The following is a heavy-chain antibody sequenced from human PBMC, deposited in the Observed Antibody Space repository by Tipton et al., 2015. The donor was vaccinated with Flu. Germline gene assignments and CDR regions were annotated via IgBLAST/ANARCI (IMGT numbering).Heavy chain of an antibody. CDR3: ARVLQWELRRGWFDP. V-gene: IGHV4-38-2*02. Sequence: TLSLTCTVSGYSISSGYYWGWIRQPPGKGLEWIGSIYHSGSTYCNPSLKSRVTISVDTSKNQFSLKLSSVTAADTAVYYCARVLQWELRRGWFDPWGQGTLVTVSS. D-gene: IGHD1-26*01. CDR2: IYHSGST. J-gene: IGHJ5*02. CDR1: GYSISSGYY.